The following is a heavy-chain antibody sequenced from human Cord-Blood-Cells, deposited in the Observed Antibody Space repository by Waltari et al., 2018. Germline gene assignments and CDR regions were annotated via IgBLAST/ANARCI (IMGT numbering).Heavy chain of an antibody. V-gene: IGHV1-69*01. J-gene: IGHJ3*02. CDR2: IIPIFGTA. CDR1: GGTFSSYA. CDR3: ASPSTTVFAFDI. Sequence: QVQLVQSGAEVKKPGSSVKASCKASGGTFSSYAISWVRQAPGQGLEWSGGIIPIFGTANYAQKFQGRVTITADESTSTAYMELSSLRSEDTAVYYCASPSTTVFAFDIWGQGTMVTVSS. D-gene: IGHD4-4*01.